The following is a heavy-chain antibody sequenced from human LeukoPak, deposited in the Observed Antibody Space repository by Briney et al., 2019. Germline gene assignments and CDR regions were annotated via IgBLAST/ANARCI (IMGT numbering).Heavy chain of an antibody. Sequence: GGSLRLSCAASGFAFRSYWMTWVRQAPGKGLEWVANIKPDGSGKTYVDSVKGRFTISRDNAKNSLYLQMRGLRVEDTAVYYCSSQPAVLDLDCWGQGTLVTVSS. D-gene: IGHD6-19*01. CDR3: SSQPAVLDLDC. J-gene: IGHJ4*02. CDR2: IKPDGSGK. V-gene: IGHV3-7*01. CDR1: GFAFRSYW.